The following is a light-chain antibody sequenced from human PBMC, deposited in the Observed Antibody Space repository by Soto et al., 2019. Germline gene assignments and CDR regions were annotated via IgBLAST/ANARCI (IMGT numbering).Light chain of an antibody. Sequence: QSVLTQPPSTSGTPGQRVTISCSGSSSNIRSNTVNWYQQLPRTAPKLLIYSNNQRPSGVPDRFSGSKSGTSASLAISGLQSEDEADYYCAAWDDSLNGPVFGGGTKVTVL. J-gene: IGLJ3*02. CDR1: SSNIRSNT. V-gene: IGLV1-44*01. CDR2: SNN. CDR3: AAWDDSLNGPV.